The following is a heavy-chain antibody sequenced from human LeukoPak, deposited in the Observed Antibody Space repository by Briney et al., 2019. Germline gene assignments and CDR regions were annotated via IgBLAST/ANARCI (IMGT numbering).Heavy chain of an antibody. CDR2: MNPNSGNT. Sequence: ASVKVSCKASGYTFTRYDINWVRQATGQGLEWMGWMNPNSGNTGYAQKFQGRVTMTRNTSISTAYMELSSLRSEDTAGYYCARGDRGSGGYVVTNWFGPWGQGTLVTVSS. V-gene: IGHV1-8*01. D-gene: IGHD6-19*01. J-gene: IGHJ5*02. CDR1: GYTFTRYD. CDR3: ARGDRGSGGYVVTNWFGP.